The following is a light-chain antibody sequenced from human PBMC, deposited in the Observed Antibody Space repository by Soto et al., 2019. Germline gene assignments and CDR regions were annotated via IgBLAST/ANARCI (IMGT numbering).Light chain of an antibody. CDR2: DAS. V-gene: IGKV3-11*01. CDR3: QQRYNWPPIT. Sequence: EIVLTQSPATLSLSPGERATLSCRASQSVSRYLAWYQQKPGQAPRLLIYDASNRATGIPARFSGGGSGTDFTLTISSLEPEDFAVYYCQQRYNWPPITFGQGTRLEIK. CDR1: QSVSRY. J-gene: IGKJ5*01.